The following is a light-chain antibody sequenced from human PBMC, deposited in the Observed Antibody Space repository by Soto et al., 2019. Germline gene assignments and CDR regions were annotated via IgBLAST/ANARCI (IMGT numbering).Light chain of an antibody. CDR1: ESVISY. Sequence: EILLTQSPATLSLSPEASAPLSCRASESVISYLAWYQQTPGQAPRLLIYGASSRATGIPDRFSGSGSATDFTLTISRLEPEDFAVYYCQQYASSPRTFGQGTKVDIK. J-gene: IGKJ1*01. V-gene: IGKV3-20*01. CDR2: GAS. CDR3: QQYASSPRT.